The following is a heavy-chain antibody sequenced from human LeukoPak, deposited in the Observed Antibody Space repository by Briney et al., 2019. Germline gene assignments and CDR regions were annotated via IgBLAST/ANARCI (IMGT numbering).Heavy chain of an antibody. CDR2: ITSSGSTI. V-gene: IGHV3-48*03. J-gene: IGHJ6*02. Sequence: GGSLRLSCSASGFSFSSYEMNWVRQAPGKGLEWVSYITSSGSTIYYADSVKGRFTISRDNSKNTLYLQMSSLRAEDTAVYYCAGGSTRVKFGGSYYYGMDVWGQGTTVTVSS. CDR1: GFSFSSYE. CDR3: AGGSTRVKFGGSYYYGMDV. D-gene: IGHD3-10*01.